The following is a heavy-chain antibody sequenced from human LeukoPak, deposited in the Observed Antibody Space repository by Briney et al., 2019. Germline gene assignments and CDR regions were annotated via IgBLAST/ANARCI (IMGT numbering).Heavy chain of an antibody. V-gene: IGHV3-30*04. Sequence: WGSLTLYCSASGFTFSSYAMHWVRQAPGKGLEGVAVISYDGSNKYYADSGKVRFTISRNNYKNPMYLQMNSMRAEDTAGYYCARERYSSGFNYRDQGTLVAVSS. CDR3: ARERYSSGFNY. J-gene: IGHJ4*02. D-gene: IGHD6-19*01. CDR1: GFTFSSYA. CDR2: ISYDGSNK.